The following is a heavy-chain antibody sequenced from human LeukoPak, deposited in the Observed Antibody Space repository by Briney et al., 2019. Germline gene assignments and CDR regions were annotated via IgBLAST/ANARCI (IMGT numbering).Heavy chain of an antibody. CDR2: IIPILGIA. V-gene: IGHV1-69*04. Sequence: GASVKVSCKASGGTFSSYAISWVRQAPGQGLEWMGRIIPILGIANYAQKFQGRVTITADKSTSTAYMELSSLRSEDTAVYYCARRPEGRSWYYFDYWGQGTLVTVSS. CDR3: ARRPEGRSWYYFDY. J-gene: IGHJ4*02. CDR1: GGTFSSYA. D-gene: IGHD6-13*01.